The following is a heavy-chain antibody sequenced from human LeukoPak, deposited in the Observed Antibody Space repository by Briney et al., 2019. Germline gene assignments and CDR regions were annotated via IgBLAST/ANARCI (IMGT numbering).Heavy chain of an antibody. D-gene: IGHD3-10*01. CDR1: GYTFTSYD. CDR3: ARGSRMVRGVIIDGGGY. J-gene: IGHJ4*02. CDR2: MNPNSGNT. Sequence: ASVKVSCKASGYTFTSYDINWVRQATGQGLEWMGWMNPNSGNTGYAQKFQGRVTMTRNTSISTAYMDLSSLRSEDTAVYYCARGSRMVRGVIIDGGGYWGQGTLVTVSS. V-gene: IGHV1-8*01.